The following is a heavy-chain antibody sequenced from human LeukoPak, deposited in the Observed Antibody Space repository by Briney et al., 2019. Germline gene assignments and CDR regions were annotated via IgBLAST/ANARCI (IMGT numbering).Heavy chain of an antibody. CDR3: ATGCSGGSCFRGSWFDP. J-gene: IGHJ5*02. CDR2: IFHTGST. V-gene: IGHV4-38-2*01. CDR1: GYSISSGYY. D-gene: IGHD2-15*01. Sequence: SETLSLTCAVSGYSISSGYYWGWFRQPPGEGLEWIGSIFHTGSTYYNPSLKNRVTISMDTSKNHFSLKLTSVTAADTALYYCATGCSGGSCFRGSWFDPWGQGTLVTASS.